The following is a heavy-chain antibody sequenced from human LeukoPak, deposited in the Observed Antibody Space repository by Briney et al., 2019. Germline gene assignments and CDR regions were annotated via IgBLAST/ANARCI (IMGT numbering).Heavy chain of an antibody. CDR2: MNPNSGNT. V-gene: IGHV1-8*01. D-gene: IGHD3-10*01. CDR3: ARANYYGSGKKDLDY. Sequence: GASVKVSCKASGYTFTTYDINWLRQATGQGLEWMGWMNPNSGNTGYAQKFQGRVTMTRNTSMSTAYMELNSLRSEDTAVYYCARANYYGSGKKDLDYWGQGTLVTVSS. J-gene: IGHJ4*02. CDR1: GYTFTTYD.